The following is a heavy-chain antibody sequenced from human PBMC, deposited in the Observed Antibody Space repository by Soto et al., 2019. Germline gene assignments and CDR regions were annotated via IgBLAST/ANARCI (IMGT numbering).Heavy chain of an antibody. Sequence: GASVKVSCKASGYTFTGYYMHWVRQAPGQGLEWMGWLNPNSGGTNYAQKFQGRVTMTRDTSISTAYMELSRLRSDDTAVYYCVIAAYLGSWFDPWGQGTLVTVSS. CDR3: VIAAYLGSWFDP. V-gene: IGHV1-2*02. CDR2: LNPNSGGT. CDR1: GYTFTGYY. J-gene: IGHJ5*02. D-gene: IGHD6-13*01.